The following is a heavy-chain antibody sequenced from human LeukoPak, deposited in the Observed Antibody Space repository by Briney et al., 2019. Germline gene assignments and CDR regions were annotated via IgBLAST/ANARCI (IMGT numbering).Heavy chain of an antibody. Sequence: GASVKVSCKASGYTFTSYDINLVRQATGQGLEWMGWMNPNSGNTGYAQKFQGRVTMTRNTSISTAYMELSSLRSEDTAVCYCASQGFSRPYYYYYMDVWRKGTTVTVSS. CDR2: MNPNSGNT. V-gene: IGHV1-8*01. CDR3: ASQGFSRPYYYYYMDV. CDR1: GYTFTSYD. J-gene: IGHJ6*03.